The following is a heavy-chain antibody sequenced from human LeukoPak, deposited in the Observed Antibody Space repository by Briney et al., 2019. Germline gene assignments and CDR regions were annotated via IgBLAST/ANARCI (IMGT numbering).Heavy chain of an antibody. CDR3: ARHSKYYYDSSGSYVGYFQH. CDR1: GGSISVCY. D-gene: IGHD3-22*01. V-gene: IGHV4-59*08. CDR2: IYYSGST. J-gene: IGHJ1*01. Sequence: SETLSLTCTVSGGSISVCYWSWIRQPPGKGLEWIGCIYYSGSTNYNPSLKSRVTISVDTSKNQFSLKLSSVTAADTAVYYCARHSKYYYDSSGSYVGYFQHWGQGTLVTVSS.